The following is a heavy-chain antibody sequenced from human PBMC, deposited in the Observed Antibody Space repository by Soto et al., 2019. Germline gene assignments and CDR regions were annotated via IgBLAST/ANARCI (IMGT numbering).Heavy chain of an antibody. D-gene: IGHD6-6*01. CDR2: ISHRSLTI. J-gene: IGHJ4*02. CDR3: ARGGGSSPFDY. CDR1: GFTFSDHY. V-gene: IGHV3-11*01. Sequence: GGSLRLSCAASGFTFSDHYMAWFRQAPERGLEWLAYISHRSLTIYHARSVKDRFTISRDDATDSLYLQLNSLRVEDTAVYFCARGGGSSPFDYWGQGTVVTVSS.